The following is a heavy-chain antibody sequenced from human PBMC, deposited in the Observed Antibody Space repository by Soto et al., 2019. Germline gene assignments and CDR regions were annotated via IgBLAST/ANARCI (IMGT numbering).Heavy chain of an antibody. D-gene: IGHD4-17*01. CDR3: ARVTTAAQHFDY. CDR1: GGSISSGGYY. J-gene: IGHJ4*02. V-gene: IGHV4-31*03. CDR2: IYYSGST. Sequence: QVQLQESGPGLVKPSQTLSLTCTVSGGSISSGGYYWSWIRQHPGKGLEWIGYIYYSGSTYYNPSLTGRVTISVDTSKNQFSLKLSSVTAADTAVYYCARVTTAAQHFDYWGQGTLVTVSS.